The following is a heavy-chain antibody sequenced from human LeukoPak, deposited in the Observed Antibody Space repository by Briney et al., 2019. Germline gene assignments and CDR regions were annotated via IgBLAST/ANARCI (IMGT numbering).Heavy chain of an antibody. V-gene: IGHV4-59*11. Sequence: PSETLSLTCAVSIDSFSSHYWTWLLQPPGKGLEWIRYIPYIGSTNYNPSLKSRVTISIDRSKNQFSLKLSSVSAADTAMYYCARDFLRSVSGPYVDVFDIWGQGTLVTVAT. CDR3: ARDFLRSVSGPYVDVFDI. CDR1: IDSFSSHY. J-gene: IGHJ3*02. CDR2: IPYIGST. D-gene: IGHD3-10*01.